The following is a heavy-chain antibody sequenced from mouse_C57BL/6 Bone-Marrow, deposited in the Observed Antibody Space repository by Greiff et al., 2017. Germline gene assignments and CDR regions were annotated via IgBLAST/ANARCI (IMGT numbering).Heavy chain of an antibody. Sequence: VQLQQSGAELVRPGTSVTMSCKASGYTFTNYWIGWAKQRPGHGLEWIGDIYPGGGYTNYNEKFKGKATLTADKSSSTAYMQFSSLTSEDSAIYYCARTSHDGYYGYYFDYWGQGTTLTVSS. J-gene: IGHJ2*01. CDR2: IYPGGGYT. CDR3: ARTSHDGYYGYYFDY. D-gene: IGHD2-3*01. CDR1: GYTFTNYW. V-gene: IGHV1-63*01.